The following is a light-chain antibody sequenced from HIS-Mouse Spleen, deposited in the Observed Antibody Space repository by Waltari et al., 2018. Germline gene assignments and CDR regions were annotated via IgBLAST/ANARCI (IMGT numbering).Light chain of an antibody. CDR2: DVS. Sequence: QSALTQSASVSGSPGQSLTISCTGTSSDVGGYNYVPGYQQPPGKAPKLMIYDVSNRPSGVSNRFSGSKSGNTASLTISGLQAEDEADYYCSSYTSSSFNVVFGGGTKLTVL. J-gene: IGLJ2*01. CDR3: SSYTSSSFNVV. CDR1: SSDVGGYNY. V-gene: IGLV2-14*03.